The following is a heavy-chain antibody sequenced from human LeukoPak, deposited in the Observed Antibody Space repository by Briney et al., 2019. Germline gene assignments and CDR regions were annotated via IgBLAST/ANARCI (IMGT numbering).Heavy chain of an antibody. CDR1: GYTFTNYD. V-gene: IGHV1-8*01. D-gene: IGHD4-17*01. CDR2: MKPNSGNT. Sequence: GASVKVSCKASGYTFTNYDINWVRQATGQGLEWMGYMKPNSGNTGYAQKFQGRVTMTRDTSISTAYMELSSLRSEDTAVYYCARLTVIQDYWGQGTLVTVSS. CDR3: ARLTVIQDY. J-gene: IGHJ4*02.